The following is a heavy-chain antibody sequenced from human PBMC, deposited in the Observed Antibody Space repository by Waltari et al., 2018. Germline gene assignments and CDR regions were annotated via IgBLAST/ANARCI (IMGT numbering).Heavy chain of an antibody. J-gene: IGHJ4*02. Sequence: QVQLQQWGAGLLKPSETLSLTCGESGASFGGFYWLWIPQAPGKGLEWIGDITHTGDSNINPSLKSRLTISVDTSKRQFSLELTSVTPADTAVYYCGRAPATSWFGYSVYWGQGTVVTVSS. CDR2: ITHTGDS. V-gene: IGHV4-34*01. D-gene: IGHD2-2*01. CDR1: GASFGGFY. CDR3: GRAPATSWFGYSVY.